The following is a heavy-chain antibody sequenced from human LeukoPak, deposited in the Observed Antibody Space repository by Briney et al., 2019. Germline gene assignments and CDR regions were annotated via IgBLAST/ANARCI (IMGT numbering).Heavy chain of an antibody. CDR2: INHSGST. D-gene: IGHD5-12*01. V-gene: IGHV4-34*01. CDR1: GGSFSGYY. J-gene: IGHJ4*02. Sequence: SETVSLTCAVYGGSFSGYYWSWIRQPPGKGLEWIGEINHSGSTNYNPSLKSRVTVSVDTSKNQFSQKPTSVTAADTAVYYCARARGTVAIDYWGQGTLVTVSP. CDR3: ARARGTVAIDY.